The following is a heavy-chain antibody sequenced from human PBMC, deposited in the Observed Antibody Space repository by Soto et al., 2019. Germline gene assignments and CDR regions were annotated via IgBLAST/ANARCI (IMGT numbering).Heavy chain of an antibody. Sequence: PSETLSLTCTVSGGSISSYCWSWIRQSAGKGLEWIGRIYNGGNTQYNPSLKSRVTMSADTSKNQFSLRLNSVTAADTAVYYCARDGSDSYGLDVWGQGTPVTVSS. CDR2: IYNGGNT. CDR1: GGSISSYC. V-gene: IGHV4-4*07. CDR3: ARDGSDSYGLDV. J-gene: IGHJ6*02. D-gene: IGHD3-10*01.